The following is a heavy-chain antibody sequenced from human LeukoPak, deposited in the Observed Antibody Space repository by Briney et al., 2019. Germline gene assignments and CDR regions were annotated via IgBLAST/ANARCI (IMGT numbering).Heavy chain of an antibody. CDR3: ARDRGSSGRLGRFDN. V-gene: IGHV3-7*01. D-gene: IGHD6-19*01. CDR1: GFTLSTYW. Sequence: GGSLRLSCVASGFTLSTYWMTWVRQAPGKGLEWVASIKQDGSEKYYVDSVKGRFTISRDNAKKLLYLQMNSLRVEDTAVYYCARDRGSSGRLGRFDNWGQGTLVTVSS. J-gene: IGHJ4*02. CDR2: IKQDGSEK.